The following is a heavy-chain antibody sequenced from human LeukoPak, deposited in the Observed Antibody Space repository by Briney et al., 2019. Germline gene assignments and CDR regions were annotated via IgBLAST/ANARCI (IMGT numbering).Heavy chain of an antibody. CDR3: ARDQDYYYDSSGIDY. CDR1: GFTFSSYA. V-gene: IGHV3-30-3*01. Sequence: GGSLRLFCAASGFTFSSYAMHWVRQAPGKGLEWVAVISYGGSNKYYADSVKGRFTISRDNSKNTLYLQMNSLRAEDTAVYYCARDQDYYYDSSGIDYWGQGTLVTVSS. D-gene: IGHD3-22*01. J-gene: IGHJ4*02. CDR2: ISYGGSNK.